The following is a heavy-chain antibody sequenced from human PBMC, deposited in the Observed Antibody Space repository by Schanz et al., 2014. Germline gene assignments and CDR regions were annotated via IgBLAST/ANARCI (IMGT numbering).Heavy chain of an antibody. CDR2: INPSVGNT. CDR1: GYTFTSYY. Sequence: QVQLVQSGAEVKKPGASVKVSCEASGYTFTSYYIHWFRQAPGQGLEWMGLINPSVGNTNYAQKFRGRVTMTRDTSTSTVIRELSSLGSEDTSGYYCARGGFFDSTSFDSWGQGTLVTVSS. J-gene: IGHJ4*02. V-gene: IGHV1-46*03. D-gene: IGHD2-2*01. CDR3: ARGGFFDSTSFDS.